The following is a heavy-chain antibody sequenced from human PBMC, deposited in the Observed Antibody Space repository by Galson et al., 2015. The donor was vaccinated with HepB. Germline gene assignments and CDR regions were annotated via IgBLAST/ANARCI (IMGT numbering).Heavy chain of an antibody. Sequence: SLRLSCAASGFTFSGSAMHWVRQASGKGLEWVGRIRSKANSYATAYAASVKGRFTISRDDSKNTAYLQMNSLKTEDTAVYYCTRLSNYPTESVDYWGQGTLVTVSS. D-gene: IGHD4-11*01. J-gene: IGHJ4*02. CDR3: TRLSNYPTESVDY. CDR2: IRSKANSYAT. V-gene: IGHV3-73*01. CDR1: GFTFSGSA.